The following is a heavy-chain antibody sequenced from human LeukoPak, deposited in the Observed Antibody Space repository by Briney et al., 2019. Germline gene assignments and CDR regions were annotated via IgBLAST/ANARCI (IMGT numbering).Heavy chain of an antibody. CDR2: TSGHGDTT. Sequence: GGSLRLSCAASGFTFSSHAMIWVRQAPGKGLEWVSTTSGHGDTTYDADSVKGRFTISRDNAKNSLYLQMSNLRAEDTAVYFCARGGGLDVWGQGATVTVSS. V-gene: IGHV3-23*01. CDR3: ARGGGLDV. CDR1: GFTFSSHA. D-gene: IGHD3-16*01. J-gene: IGHJ6*02.